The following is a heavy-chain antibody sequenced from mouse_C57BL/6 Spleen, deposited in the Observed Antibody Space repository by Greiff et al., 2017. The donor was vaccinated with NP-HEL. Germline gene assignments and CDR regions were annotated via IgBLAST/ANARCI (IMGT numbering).Heavy chain of an antibody. CDR2: IHPSDSDT. D-gene: IGHD2-3*01. CDR3: AIEASFYDGSNYAMDY. CDR1: GYTFTSYW. J-gene: IGHJ4*01. Sequence: QVQLQQPGAELVKPGASVKVSCKASGYTFTSYWMHWVKQRPGQGLEWIGRIHPSDSDTNYNQKFKGKATLTVDKSSSTAYMQLSSLTSEDSAVYYCAIEASFYDGSNYAMDYWGQGTSVTVSS. V-gene: IGHV1-74*01.